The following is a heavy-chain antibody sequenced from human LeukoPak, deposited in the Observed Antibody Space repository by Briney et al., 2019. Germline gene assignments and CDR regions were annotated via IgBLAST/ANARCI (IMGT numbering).Heavy chain of an antibody. J-gene: IGHJ4*02. D-gene: IGHD4-23*01. CDR1: GFTFSSYE. CDR2: ISSSGSTI. CDR3: ARTVARIGY. Sequence: GGSLRLSCAASGFTFSSYEMNWVRQAPGKGLEWVSHISSSGSTIYYTDSVKGRFTISRDNSKNSLYLQMNSLRAEDTAIYYCARTVARIGYWGQGTQV. V-gene: IGHV3-48*03.